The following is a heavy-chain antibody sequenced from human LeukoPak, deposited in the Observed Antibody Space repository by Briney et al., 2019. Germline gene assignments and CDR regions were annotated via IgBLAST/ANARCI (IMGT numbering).Heavy chain of an antibody. Sequence: ASVKVSFKASGGTFISYAISWVRQAPGQGLEWMGGIIPIFGTANYAQKFQGRVTITTDESTSTAYMEMSSLRSEDTAVYYCARGGSGSYYFHSNYWGQGTLVTVSS. CDR1: GGTFISYA. CDR3: ARGGSGSYYFHSNY. D-gene: IGHD1-26*01. J-gene: IGHJ4*02. V-gene: IGHV1-69*05. CDR2: IIPIFGTA.